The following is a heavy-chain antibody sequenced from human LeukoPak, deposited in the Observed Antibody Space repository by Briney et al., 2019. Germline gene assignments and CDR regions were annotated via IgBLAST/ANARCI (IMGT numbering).Heavy chain of an antibody. V-gene: IGHV1-69*13. CDR2: IIPIFGTA. Sequence: ASVKVSCKASGYTFTSYAMNWVRQAPGQGLEWMGGIIPIFGTANYAQKFQGRVTITADESTSTAYMELSSLRSEDTAVYYCAREEPGSSGLPGYWGQGTLVTVSS. D-gene: IGHD6-19*01. CDR3: AREEPGSSGLPGY. J-gene: IGHJ4*02. CDR1: GYTFTSYA.